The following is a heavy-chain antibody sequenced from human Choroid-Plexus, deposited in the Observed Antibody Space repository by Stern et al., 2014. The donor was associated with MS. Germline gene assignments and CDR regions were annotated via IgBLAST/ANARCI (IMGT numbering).Heavy chain of an antibody. CDR3: AKDLQYLTYFFDH. D-gene: IGHD2/OR15-2a*01. Sequence: VQLVESGGGVVQPGRPLRLSCVASGFTLGSCAMHWVRQAPGKGLEWVAGVSYDGSNMYYADSVKGRFTIARDNSQNTLYMQMSSLRPEDTALYYCAKDLQYLTYFFDHWGQGSLVTVSS. J-gene: IGHJ5*02. CDR1: GFTLGSCA. CDR2: VSYDGSNM. V-gene: IGHV3-30*18.